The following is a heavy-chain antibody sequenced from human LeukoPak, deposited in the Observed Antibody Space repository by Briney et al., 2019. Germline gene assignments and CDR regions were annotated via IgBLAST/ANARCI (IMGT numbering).Heavy chain of an antibody. Sequence: SETLSLTCAVYGGSFSGYYWSWIRQPPGKGLEWIGEINHSGSTNYNPSLKSRVTISVDTSKNQLSLKLSSVTAADTAVYYCARVYYYGSGRRFDPWGQGTLVTVSS. CDR2: INHSGST. D-gene: IGHD3-10*01. CDR3: ARVYYYGSGRRFDP. J-gene: IGHJ5*02. CDR1: GGSFSGYY. V-gene: IGHV4-34*01.